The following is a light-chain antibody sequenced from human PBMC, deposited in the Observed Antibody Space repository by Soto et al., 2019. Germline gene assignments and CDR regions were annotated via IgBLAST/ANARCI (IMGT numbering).Light chain of an antibody. Sequence: DIQMTQCPSSLSASVGDRVTITWRASQSISSYLNWYQQKPGKAPKLLIYAASSLQSGVPSRLSGSGYGTDLTITISSMKNEDFETYYCQQSYSNTLTFGPGTKVDI. CDR3: QQSYSNTLT. CDR1: QSISSY. J-gene: IGKJ3*01. V-gene: IGKV1-39*01. CDR2: AAS.